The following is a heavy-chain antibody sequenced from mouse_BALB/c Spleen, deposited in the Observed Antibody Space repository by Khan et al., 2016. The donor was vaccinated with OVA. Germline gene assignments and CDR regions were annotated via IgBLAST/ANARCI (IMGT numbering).Heavy chain of an antibody. Sequence: QVQLQQSGAELAKSGASVKMSCKASGYTFTNYWMHWVKQRPGQGLEWIGYINPSTDYTEYNQKFKDKATLTADKSSNTAYMQLTSLTSEDSALYYCVNHGSSSAWFTYWGQGTLVTVSA. CDR1: GYTFTNYW. CDR2: INPSTDYT. V-gene: IGHV1-7*01. CDR3: VNHGSSSAWFTY. J-gene: IGHJ3*01. D-gene: IGHD1-1*01.